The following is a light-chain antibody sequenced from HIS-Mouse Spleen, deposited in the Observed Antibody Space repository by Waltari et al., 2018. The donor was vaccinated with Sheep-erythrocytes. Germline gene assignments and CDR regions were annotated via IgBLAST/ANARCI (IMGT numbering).Light chain of an antibody. CDR2: EGS. V-gene: IGLV2-23*01. J-gene: IGLJ3*02. CDR1: SSDVGGYNY. CDR3: CSYAGSSTPWV. Sequence: QSALTQPRSVSGSPGQSVTIPCTGTSSDVGGYNYVPWYQQHPGKAPKLMIYEGSKRPSGVSNRFSGSKSGNTASLTISGLQAEDEADYYCCSYAGSSTPWVFGGGTKLTVL.